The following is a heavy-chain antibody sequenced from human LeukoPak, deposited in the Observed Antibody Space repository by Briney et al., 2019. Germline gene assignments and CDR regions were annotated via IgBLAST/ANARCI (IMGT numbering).Heavy chain of an antibody. D-gene: IGHD5-18*01. Sequence: SVKVSCKASGGTFSSYAISWVRQAPGQGLEWMGGIIPIFGTANYAQKYQGRVTITTDESTSTAYMELSSLRSEDTAVYYCAREGGFGGNTAMADWGQGTLVTVSS. CDR1: GGTFSSYA. V-gene: IGHV1-69*05. CDR3: AREGGFGGNTAMAD. J-gene: IGHJ4*02. CDR2: IIPIFGTA.